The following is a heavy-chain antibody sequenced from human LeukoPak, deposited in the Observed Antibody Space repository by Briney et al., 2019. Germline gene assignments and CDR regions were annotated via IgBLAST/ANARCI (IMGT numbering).Heavy chain of an antibody. Sequence: PGGSLRLSCAASGFTFSSYWMSWVRQAPGKGLEWVANIKEDGSEKYYVDSAKGRFTISRDNARNSLYLQMNSLRTEDTAVFYCARDLSGKYTFDYWGQGTLVTVSS. J-gene: IGHJ4*02. D-gene: IGHD1-26*01. CDR2: IKEDGSEK. V-gene: IGHV3-7*01. CDR3: ARDLSGKYTFDY. CDR1: GFTFSSYW.